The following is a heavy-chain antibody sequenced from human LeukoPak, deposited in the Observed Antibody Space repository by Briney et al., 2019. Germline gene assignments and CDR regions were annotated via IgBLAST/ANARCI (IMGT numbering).Heavy chain of an antibody. D-gene: IGHD6-13*01. Sequence: ASVKVSCKASGGTFSSYAISWVRQAPGQGLEWMGRIIPILGIANYAQKFQGRVTIIADKSTSTAYMELSSLRSEDTAVYYCASTAAAGTSDYWGQGTLVTVSS. V-gene: IGHV1-69*04. CDR3: ASTAAAGTSDY. CDR2: IIPILGIA. CDR1: GGTFSSYA. J-gene: IGHJ4*02.